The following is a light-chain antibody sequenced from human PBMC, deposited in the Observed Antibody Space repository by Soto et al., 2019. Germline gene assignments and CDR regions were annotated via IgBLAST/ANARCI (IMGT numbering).Light chain of an antibody. CDR3: QKYNGAPPET. Sequence: DIQMTQSPSSLSATVGDRVTITCRASQDISNYLAWHQQKPGKVPKLLIYAASPLQPGVPSRFSGSGSGTDYTLTISSLLPEDVATYYCQKYNGAPPETFGPGTKVAIK. J-gene: IGKJ3*01. V-gene: IGKV1-27*01. CDR2: AAS. CDR1: QDISNY.